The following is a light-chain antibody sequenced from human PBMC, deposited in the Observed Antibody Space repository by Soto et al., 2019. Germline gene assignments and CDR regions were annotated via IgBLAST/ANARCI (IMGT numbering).Light chain of an antibody. Sequence: QSALTQPRSVSGSPGQSVTISCTGTSSDVGGYNYVSWYQQHPGKAPKLMIYDVSKRPSGVHDRFSGSKSGNTASLTISGLQAEDEDDYFCCSYAGSYSVVFGGGTKLTVL. V-gene: IGLV2-11*01. CDR1: SSDVGGYNY. CDR2: DVS. CDR3: CSYAGSYSVV. J-gene: IGLJ2*01.